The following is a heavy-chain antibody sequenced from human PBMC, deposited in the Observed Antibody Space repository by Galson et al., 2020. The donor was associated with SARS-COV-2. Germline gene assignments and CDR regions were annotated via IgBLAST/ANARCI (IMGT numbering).Heavy chain of an antibody. CDR1: GYTLTELS. Sequence: ASVKVSCKVSGYTLTELSMHWVRQAPGKGLEWMGGFDPEDGETIYAQKFQGRVTMTEDTSTDTAYMELSSLRSEDTVVYYCATGPGATRDNWFDPWGQGTLVTVSS. CDR2: FDPEDGET. V-gene: IGHV1-24*01. CDR3: ATGPGATRDNWFDP. D-gene: IGHD1-26*01. J-gene: IGHJ5*02.